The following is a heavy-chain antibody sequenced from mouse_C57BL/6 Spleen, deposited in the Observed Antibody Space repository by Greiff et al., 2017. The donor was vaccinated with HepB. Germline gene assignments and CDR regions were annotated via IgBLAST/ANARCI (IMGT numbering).Heavy chain of an antibody. Sequence: VQLKESGPGLVKPSQSLSLTCSVTGYSITSGYYWNWIRQLPGNKLEWMGYISYDGSNNYNPSLKNRISITRDTSKNQFFLKLNSVTTEDTATYYCARDGSSYWYFDVWGTGTTVTVSS. V-gene: IGHV3-6*01. D-gene: IGHD1-1*01. CDR1: GYSITSGYY. CDR2: ISYDGSN. CDR3: ARDGSSYWYFDV. J-gene: IGHJ1*03.